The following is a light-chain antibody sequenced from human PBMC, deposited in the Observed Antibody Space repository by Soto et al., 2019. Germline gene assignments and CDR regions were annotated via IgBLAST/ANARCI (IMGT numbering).Light chain of an antibody. J-gene: IGKJ1*01. CDR3: QQYGSSPPT. CDR2: GAS. V-gene: IGKV3-20*01. Sequence: EIVLTQSPGTLSLSPGERATLSCRASQSVSSSYLAWYQQKPGQAPRLLIYGASSRATGIPDRFSGSGSRTDSTLTISRLEPEDFAVYYCQQYGSSPPTFGQGTKVDIK. CDR1: QSVSSSY.